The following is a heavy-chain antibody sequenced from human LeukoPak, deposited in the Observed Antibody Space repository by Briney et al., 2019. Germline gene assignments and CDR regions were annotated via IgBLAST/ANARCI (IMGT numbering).Heavy chain of an antibody. Sequence: ASVKVSCKASGYTFTGYYMHWVRQAPGQGLEWMGWINPNSGGTNSPQKFQGRVTITADESTSTAYMELSSLRSEDTAVYYCARGVVPAASYSEYYYYMDVWGKGTTVTISS. V-gene: IGHV1-2*02. J-gene: IGHJ6*03. CDR1: GYTFTGYY. CDR2: INPNSGGT. CDR3: ARGVVPAASYSEYYYYMDV. D-gene: IGHD2-2*01.